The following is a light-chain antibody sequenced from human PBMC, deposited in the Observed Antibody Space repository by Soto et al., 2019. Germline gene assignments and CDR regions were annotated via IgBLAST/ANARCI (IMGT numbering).Light chain of an antibody. CDR2: ATS. CDR3: QQYNNWPLS. CDR1: QSVSSN. J-gene: IGKJ1*01. Sequence: EIVLTQSPGTLSLSPGERATLSCRASQSVSSNLAWYRQKPGQAPRLLIYATSTRATGIPARFSGSGSGTEFTLTISSLQSEDFAVYYCQQYNNWPLSFGQGTKVDI. V-gene: IGKV3D-15*01.